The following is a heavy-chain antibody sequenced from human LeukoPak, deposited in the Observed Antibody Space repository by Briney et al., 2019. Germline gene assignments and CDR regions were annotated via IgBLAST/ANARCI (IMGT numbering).Heavy chain of an antibody. CDR2: IYYSGST. D-gene: IGHD4-17*01. CDR1: GGSISSGGYC. J-gene: IGHJ4*02. V-gene: IGHV4-31*03. Sequence: SETLSLTCTVSGGSISSGGYCWSWIRQHPGKGLEWIGYIYYSGSTYYNPSLKSRVTISVDTSKNQFSLKLSSVTAADTAVYYCARGAGDYGETYDYWGQGTLVTVSS. CDR3: ARGAGDYGETYDY.